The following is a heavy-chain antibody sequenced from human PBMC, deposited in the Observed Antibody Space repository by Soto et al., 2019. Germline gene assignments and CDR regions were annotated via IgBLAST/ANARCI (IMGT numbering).Heavy chain of an antibody. CDR1: GFTLSRYA. J-gene: IGHJ4*02. CDR2: ISYHGSDK. V-gene: IGHV3-30-3*01. D-gene: IGHD6-6*01. Sequence: QVQLVESGGGVVQPGRSLRLSCAASGFTLSRYAMHWVRQAPGKGLEWVAVISYHGSDKYYADSVKGRVTISKDISENTLFLQMNSLRTEDTGVYFCVRDQPNIAARFDYWGQGTLVTVSS. CDR3: VRDQPNIAARFDY.